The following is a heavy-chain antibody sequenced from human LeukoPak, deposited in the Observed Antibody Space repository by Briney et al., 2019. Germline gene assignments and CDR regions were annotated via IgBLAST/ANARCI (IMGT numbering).Heavy chain of an antibody. CDR1: GYTFTGYY. D-gene: IGHD4-17*01. J-gene: IGHJ4*02. V-gene: IGHV1-2*02. CDR3: ARGDDNGDYEAID. CDR2: INPNSGGT. Sequence: ASVKVSCKASGYTFTGYYMHWVRQAPGQGLEWMGWINPNSGGTNYAQKFQGRVTMTRDMSISTAYMELSRLRSDDTAVYYCARGDDNGDYEAIDWGQGTLVTVSS.